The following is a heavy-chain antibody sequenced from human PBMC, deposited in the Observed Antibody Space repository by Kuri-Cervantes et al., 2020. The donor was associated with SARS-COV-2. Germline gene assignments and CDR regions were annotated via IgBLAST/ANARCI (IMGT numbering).Heavy chain of an antibody. Sequence: SETLSLTCTVSGGFSSNYYWSWIRQSPGKRLEWIGYVSYTGSPNYNPSLKSRVTMSVDTSKKQFTLRVTSVTAADTAVYYCARDQLRLGTSDIFDVWGQGTRVTVSS. CDR2: VSYTGSP. V-gene: IGHV4-59*12. CDR1: GGFSSNYY. J-gene: IGHJ3*01. D-gene: IGHD2-15*01. CDR3: ARDQLRLGTSDIFDV.